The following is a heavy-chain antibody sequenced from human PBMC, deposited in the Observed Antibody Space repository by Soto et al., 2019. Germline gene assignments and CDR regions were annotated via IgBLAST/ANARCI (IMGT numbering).Heavy chain of an antibody. CDR2: MNANSGNT. V-gene: IGHV1-8*02. D-gene: IGHD4-4*01. J-gene: IGHJ4*02. Sequence: QVQLVQSGAEVKKPGASVKVSCKTSGYTFTNYAINWMRQATGHGLEWMGWMNANSGNTGYAQRVQGRVTMTWNTSISTAYMELSSLRSEDTAVYYCAREGRVGYSSPLDFWGQGTLVTVSS. CDR1: GYTFTNYA. CDR3: AREGRVGYSSPLDF.